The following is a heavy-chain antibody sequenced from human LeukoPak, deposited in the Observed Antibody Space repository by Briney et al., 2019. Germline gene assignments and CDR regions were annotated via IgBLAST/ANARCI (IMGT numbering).Heavy chain of an antibody. CDR2: INPNSGGT. Sequence: ASVKVSCKASGYTFTGYYMHWVRQAPGQGLEWMGWINPNSGGTNYAKKFQGRVTMTSDTSISTAYMELSRLRSADTAVYYCARQGVQLWSDFFDYWGQGTLVTVSS. J-gene: IGHJ4*02. CDR3: ARQGVQLWSDFFDY. V-gene: IGHV1-2*02. CDR1: GYTFTGYY. D-gene: IGHD5-18*01.